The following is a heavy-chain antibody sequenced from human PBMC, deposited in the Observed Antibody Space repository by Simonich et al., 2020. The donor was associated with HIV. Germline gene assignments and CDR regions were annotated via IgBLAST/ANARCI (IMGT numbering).Heavy chain of an antibody. V-gene: IGHV4-34*01. CDR3: ARRTGYDLDY. J-gene: IGHJ4*02. CDR2: INHSGST. CDR1: GGSFSGYY. D-gene: IGHD5-12*01. Sequence: QVHLQQWGAGLLKPSETLSLTCAVYGGSFSGYYWTWIRLPPGKGLEWIGEINHSGSTDYNPSLKSRVTISVDTSKNQFSLKLSSVTAADTAVYYCARRTGYDLDYWGQGTLVTVSS.